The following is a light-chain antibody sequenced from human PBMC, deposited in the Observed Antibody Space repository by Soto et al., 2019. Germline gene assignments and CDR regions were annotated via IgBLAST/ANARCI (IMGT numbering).Light chain of an antibody. V-gene: IGLV7-46*01. CDR1: TGAVTSGHY. Sequence: QAVVTQEPSLTVSPGGTVTLTCGSSTGAVTSGHYPYWFQQKPGQAPRTLVYNTSDKHSWAPARFSGSLLGGKAALTLSGAQPEDEAEYYFLLSYSGARVFGGGTKLTVL. J-gene: IGLJ3*02. CDR2: NTS. CDR3: LLSYSGARV.